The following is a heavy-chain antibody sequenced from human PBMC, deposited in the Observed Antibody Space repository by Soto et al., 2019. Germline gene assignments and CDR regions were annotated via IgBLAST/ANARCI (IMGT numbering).Heavy chain of an antibody. J-gene: IGHJ3*02. D-gene: IGHD2-15*01. CDR1: GFTVSDIY. CDR2: LYTDCT. V-gene: IGHV3-66*01. CDR3: ARERRYCCVCSCSIMGDAFDI. Sequence: PGGSLRLSWFGSGFTVSDIYMDWVRQAPGEGVGGVCVLYTDCTGYTDFVRGRVPVSTATSKDAIYLQLDNLRVEDAAVYYCARERRYCCVCSCSIMGDAFDIWGQGAMVTVSS.